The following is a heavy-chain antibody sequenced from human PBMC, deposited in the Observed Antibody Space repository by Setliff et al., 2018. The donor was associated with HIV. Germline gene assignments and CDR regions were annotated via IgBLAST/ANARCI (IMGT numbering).Heavy chain of an antibody. CDR2: IYYTGST. Sequence: SETLSLTCTVSGGSISSDSYYWGWIRQPPGKGLEWIGSIYYTGSTYYNPSLKSRVTISVDTSKNQFSLKVSSVTAADTAVYYCARGHGVYSGSYLAVYFDYWGQGTLVTVSS. D-gene: IGHD1-26*01. V-gene: IGHV4-39*01. CDR3: ARGHGVYSGSYLAVYFDY. J-gene: IGHJ4*02. CDR1: GGSISSDSYY.